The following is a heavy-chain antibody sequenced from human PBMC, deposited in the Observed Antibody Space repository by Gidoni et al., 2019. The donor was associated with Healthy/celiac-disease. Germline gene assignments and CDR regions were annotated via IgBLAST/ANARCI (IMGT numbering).Heavy chain of an antibody. CDR2: INHSGST. Sequence: QVQLQQWGAGLLKPSETLSLTCAVYGGSFSGYYWSWIRQPTGKGLEWIGEINHSGSTNYNPSLKSRVTISVDTSKNQFSLKLSSVTAADTAVYYCARTPFYDYVWGSYRYFNYWGQGTLVTVSS. CDR3: ARTPFYDYVWGSYRYFNY. J-gene: IGHJ4*02. D-gene: IGHD3-16*02. V-gene: IGHV4-34*01. CDR1: GGSFSGYY.